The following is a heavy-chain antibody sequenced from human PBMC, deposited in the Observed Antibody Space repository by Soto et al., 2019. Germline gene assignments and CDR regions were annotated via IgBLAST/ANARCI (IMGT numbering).Heavy chain of an antibody. V-gene: IGHV1-69*04. D-gene: IGHD3-22*01. CDR2: IIPILGIA. Sequence: VASVKVSCKASGGTFSSYTISWVRQAPGQGLEWMGRIIPILGIANYAQKFQGRVTITADKSTSTAYMELSSLRSEDTAVYYCARDPSIYYYDSSGYYSPGAFDIWGQGTMVTVSS. CDR3: ARDPSIYYYDSSGYYSPGAFDI. CDR1: GGTFSSYT. J-gene: IGHJ3*02.